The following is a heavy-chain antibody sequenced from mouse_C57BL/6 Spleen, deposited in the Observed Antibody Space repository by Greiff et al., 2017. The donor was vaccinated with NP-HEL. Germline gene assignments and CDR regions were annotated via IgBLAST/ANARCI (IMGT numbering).Heavy chain of an antibody. CDR1: GYTFTSYW. Sequence: QVQLKQPGAELVKPGASVKVSCKASGYTFTSYWMHWVKQRPGQGLEWIGRIHPSDSDTNYNQKFKGKATLTVDKSSSTAYMQLSSLTSEDSAVYYCARLYGNYENGDYWGQGTSVTVSS. CDR2: IHPSDSDT. D-gene: IGHD2-1*01. V-gene: IGHV1-74*01. CDR3: ARLYGNYENGDY. J-gene: IGHJ4*01.